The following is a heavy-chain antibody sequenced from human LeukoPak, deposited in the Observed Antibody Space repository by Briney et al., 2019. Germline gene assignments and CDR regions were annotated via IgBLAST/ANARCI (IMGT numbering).Heavy chain of an antibody. CDR2: IVVGSGNT. V-gene: IGHV1-58*01. J-gene: IGHJ4*02. CDR1: GFTFTSSA. D-gene: IGHD5-18*01. Sequence: ASVKVSCKASGFTFTSSAVQWVRQARGQRLEWIGWIVVGSGNTNYAQKFQERVTITRDMSTSTAYMELSSLRSEDTAVYYCATAGGYSYGPYYFDYWGQGTLVTVSS. CDR3: ATAGGYSYGPYYFDY.